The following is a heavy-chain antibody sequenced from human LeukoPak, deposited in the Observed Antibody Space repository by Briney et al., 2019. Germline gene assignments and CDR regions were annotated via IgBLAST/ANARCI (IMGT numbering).Heavy chain of an antibody. D-gene: IGHD2-2*01. CDR2: ISYDGSNK. J-gene: IGHJ4*02. CDR1: GFTFSSYA. Sequence: TGGSLRLSCAASGFTFSSYAMHWVRQAPGKGLEWVAVISYDGSNKYYAGSVKGRFTISRDNSKNTLYLQMNSLRAEDTAVYYCAREYATIVVVPAARGFDYWGQGTLVTVSS. V-gene: IGHV3-30-3*01. CDR3: AREYATIVVVPAARGFDY.